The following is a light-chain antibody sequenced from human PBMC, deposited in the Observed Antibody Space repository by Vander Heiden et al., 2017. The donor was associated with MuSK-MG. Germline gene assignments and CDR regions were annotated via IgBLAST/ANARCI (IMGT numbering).Light chain of an antibody. J-gene: IGKJ1*01. CDR1: QSVLYTTSNKNA. V-gene: IGKV4-1*01. Sequence: DILMTQSPASLDVSMGERATINCKSSQSVLYTTSNKNALFRYQQKPGQPPKLLISWSSTRESGVPDRFSGSGSGTDFTLIITSLQAEDVAVYYCQQYYSTPWTFGQGTTGEIK. CDR3: QQYYSTPWT. CDR2: WSS.